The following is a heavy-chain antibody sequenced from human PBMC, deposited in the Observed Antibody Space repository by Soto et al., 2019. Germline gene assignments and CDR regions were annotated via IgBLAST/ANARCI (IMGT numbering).Heavy chain of an antibody. CDR1: GFSFSRYW. Sequence: GGSLRLSCVGSGFSFSRYWMNWVRQVPGKGLEWMANIKQDGSEINYVDSVKGRFTMSRDNAKNSVFLQMNSLRVEDTAVYYCAGSSGWTGDYWGEGILVTVSS. D-gene: IGHD3-10*01. V-gene: IGHV3-7*04. J-gene: IGHJ4*02. CDR3: AGSSGWTGDY. CDR2: IKQDGSEI.